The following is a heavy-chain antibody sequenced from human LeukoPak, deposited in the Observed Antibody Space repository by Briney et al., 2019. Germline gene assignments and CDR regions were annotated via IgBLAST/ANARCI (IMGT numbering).Heavy chain of an antibody. Sequence: SVKYSCKAPGFTYTSSAMQWGRQARGQRLEWIGWIVVVNGNTNYAQKFQERVTITRDMSTSTAYMELSSLRSEDTAVYYCAASFGGPYDYWGQGTLVTVSS. CDR1: GFTYTSSA. D-gene: IGHD3-16*01. J-gene: IGHJ4*02. CDR3: AASFGGPYDY. V-gene: IGHV1-58*02. CDR2: IVVVNGNT.